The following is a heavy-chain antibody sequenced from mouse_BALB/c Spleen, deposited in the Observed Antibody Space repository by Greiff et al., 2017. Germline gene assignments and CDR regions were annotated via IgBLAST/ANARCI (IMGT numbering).Heavy chain of an antibody. J-gene: IGHJ4*01. Sequence: DVKLVESGGGLVQPGGSLRLSCATSGFTFTDYYMSWVRQPPGKALEWLGFIRNKANGYTTEYSASVKGRFTISRDNSQSILYLQMNTLRAEDSATYYCARDMRDYGSSYLMDYWGQGTSVTVSS. CDR1: GFTFTDYY. V-gene: IGHV7-3*02. D-gene: IGHD1-1*01. CDR3: ARDMRDYGSSYLMDY. CDR2: IRNKANGYTT.